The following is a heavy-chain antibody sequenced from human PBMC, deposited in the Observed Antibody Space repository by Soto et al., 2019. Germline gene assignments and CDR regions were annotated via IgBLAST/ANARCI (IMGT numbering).Heavy chain of an antibody. CDR3: ARTLYSYGPRFDY. CDR2: IYYSGST. J-gene: IGHJ4*02. D-gene: IGHD5-18*01. V-gene: IGHV4-59*01. Sequence: PSETLSLTCTFSGGSISSYYWSWIRQPPGKGLEWIGYIYYSGSTNYNPSLKSRVTISVDTSKNQFSLKLSSVTAADTAVYYCARTLYSYGPRFDYWGQGTLVTVS. CDR1: GGSISSYY.